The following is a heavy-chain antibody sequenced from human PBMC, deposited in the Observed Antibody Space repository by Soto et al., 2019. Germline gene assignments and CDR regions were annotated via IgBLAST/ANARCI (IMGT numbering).Heavy chain of an antibody. D-gene: IGHD1-26*01. CDR2: IWYDGSNK. V-gene: IGHV3-33*01. J-gene: IGHJ4*02. CDR3: ARDGVLSGSYYLLFDY. Sequence: GGSLRLSCAASGFTLSSYGMHWVRQAPGKGLEWVAVIWYDGSNKYYADSVKGRFTISRDNSKNTLYLQMNSLRAEDTAVYYCARDGVLSGSYYLLFDYWGQGTLVTVSS. CDR1: GFTLSSYG.